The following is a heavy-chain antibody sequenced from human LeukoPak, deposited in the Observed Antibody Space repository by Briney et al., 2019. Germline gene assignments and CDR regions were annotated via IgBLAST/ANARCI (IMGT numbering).Heavy chain of an antibody. CDR1: GYTFTSYG. D-gene: IGHD3-3*01. CDR3: AGAYYDFWSGYTYYYYMDV. V-gene: IGHV1-18*01. CDR2: ISAYNGNT. Sequence: ASVKVSCKASGYTFTSYGISWVRQAPGQGLEWMGWISAYNGNTNYAQKLQGRVTMTTDTSTSTAYMELRSLRSDDTAVYYCAGAYYDFWSGYTYYYYMDVWGKGTTVTVSS. J-gene: IGHJ6*03.